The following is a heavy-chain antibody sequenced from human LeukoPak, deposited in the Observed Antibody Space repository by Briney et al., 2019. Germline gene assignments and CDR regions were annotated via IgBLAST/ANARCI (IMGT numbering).Heavy chain of an antibody. CDR1: GDSVSRNSAA. V-gene: IGHV6-1*01. CDR2: TYYRSKWYK. CDR3: VRDSGYGLDAFDI. D-gene: IGHD5-12*01. Sequence: SQTLSLTCAISGDSVSRNSAAWNWIRQSPSRGLEWLGRTYYRSKWYKDYAVSVKSRITINSDTSKNQFSLQLNPVTPEDTAVYYCVRDSGYGLDAFDIWDQGTMVTVSS. J-gene: IGHJ3*02.